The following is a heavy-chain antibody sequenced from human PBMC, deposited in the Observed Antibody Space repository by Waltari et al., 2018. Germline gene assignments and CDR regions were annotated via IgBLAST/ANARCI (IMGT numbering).Heavy chain of an antibody. D-gene: IGHD6-19*01. CDR3: AGFSAWEYDLDY. Sequence: QLQLQESGPGLVKPSETLSLTCSVSGGYISNMNYYLGWIRQPPGKGLEWIGNLYYNGSTYYTPTVQSRVSMSIDAAKNQLSLRLSAVTAADTAVYFCAGFSAWEYDLDYWGQGALVSVSS. CDR2: LYYNGST. J-gene: IGHJ4*02. CDR1: GGYISNMNYY. V-gene: IGHV4-39*01.